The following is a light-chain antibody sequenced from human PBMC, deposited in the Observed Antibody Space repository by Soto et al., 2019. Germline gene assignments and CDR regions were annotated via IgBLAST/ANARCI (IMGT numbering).Light chain of an antibody. Sequence: VLTQPPSVSVAPGQTARLTCGGDNVGSKGVHWFQQRPGQAPVLVVYDDGGRPSGILERFSGSNSGNTATLTIISVEAGDEADYYCQVWDSSSDHVIFGGGTKLTVL. CDR1: NVGSKG. V-gene: IGLV3-21*02. J-gene: IGLJ2*01. CDR2: DDG. CDR3: QVWDSSSDHVI.